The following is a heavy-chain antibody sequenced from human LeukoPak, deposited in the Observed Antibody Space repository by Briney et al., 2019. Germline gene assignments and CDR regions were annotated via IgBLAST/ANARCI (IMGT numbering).Heavy chain of an antibody. V-gene: IGHV4-30-4*08. Sequence: PSQTLSLTCTVSGGSISSGDYYWSWIRQPPGKGLEWIGYIYYSGSTYYNPSLKSRVTISVGTSKNQLSLKLSSVTAADTAVYYCARCEQDTISFWYFDLWGRGTLVTVSS. CDR3: ARCEQDTISFWYFDL. CDR1: GGSISSGDYY. CDR2: IYYSGST. J-gene: IGHJ2*01. D-gene: IGHD3-3*01.